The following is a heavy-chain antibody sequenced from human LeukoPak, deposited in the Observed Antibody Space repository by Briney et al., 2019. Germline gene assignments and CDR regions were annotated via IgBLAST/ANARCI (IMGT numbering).Heavy chain of an antibody. Sequence: SETLSLTCTVSGGSISSSSYYWGWIRQPPGKGQEWIGSTYYSGSTYYNPSLESRVTISVDTSKNQFSLKLSSVTAADTAVYYCASAGSYSVDYWGLGTLVTVSS. D-gene: IGHD1-26*01. CDR2: TYYSGST. CDR1: GGSISSSSYY. J-gene: IGHJ4*02. CDR3: ASAGSYSVDY. V-gene: IGHV4-39*01.